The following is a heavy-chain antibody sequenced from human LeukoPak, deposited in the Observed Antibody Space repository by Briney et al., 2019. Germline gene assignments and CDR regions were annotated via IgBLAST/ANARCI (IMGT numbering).Heavy chain of an antibody. J-gene: IGHJ6*02. D-gene: IGHD6-19*01. V-gene: IGHV3-23*01. CDR2: ISGSGGST. CDR3: AKDGSSGWYYYYGMDV. Sequence: GGSLRLSCAASGFTFSSYAMSRVRQAPGKGLEWVSAISGSGGSTYYADSVKGRFTISRDNSKNTLYLQMNSLRAEDTAVYYCAKDGSSGWYYYYGMDVWGQGTTVTVSS. CDR1: GFTFSSYA.